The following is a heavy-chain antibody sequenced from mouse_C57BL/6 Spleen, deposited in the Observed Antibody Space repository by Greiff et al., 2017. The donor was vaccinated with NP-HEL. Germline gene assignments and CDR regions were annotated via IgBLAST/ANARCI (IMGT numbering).Heavy chain of an antibody. Sequence: EVKLLESGAELVRPGASVKLSCTASGFNIKDDYMHWVKQRPEQGLEWIGWIDPENGDTEYASKFQGKATITADTSSNTAYLQLSSLTSEDTAVYYCTCGGYDYYWGQGTTLTVSS. CDR1: GFNIKDDY. CDR2: IDPENGDT. D-gene: IGHD2-2*01. CDR3: TCGGYDYY. J-gene: IGHJ2*01. V-gene: IGHV14-4*01.